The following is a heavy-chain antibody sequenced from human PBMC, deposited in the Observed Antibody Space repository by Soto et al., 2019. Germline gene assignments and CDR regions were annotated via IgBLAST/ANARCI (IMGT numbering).Heavy chain of an antibody. V-gene: IGHV3-30*03. CDR1: GFTFSSYG. J-gene: IGHJ4*02. CDR3: ARSPYSVSYLAYFDY. CDR2: ISYDGRNK. Sequence: QVQLVESGGGVVQPGRSLRLSCAASGFTFSSYGMHWVRQAPGKGLEWVAVISYDGRNKYYADSVKGRFTISRDNSKNTLYRQINSLRAEDPAVYYCARSPYSVSYLAYFDYWGQGTLVTVSS. D-gene: IGHD1-26*01.